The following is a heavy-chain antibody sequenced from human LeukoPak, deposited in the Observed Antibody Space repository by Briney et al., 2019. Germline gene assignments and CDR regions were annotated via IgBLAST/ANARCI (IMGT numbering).Heavy chain of an antibody. CDR1: GFTFSSYA. V-gene: IGHV3-33*06. J-gene: IGHJ4*02. CDR2: IWYDGSNK. Sequence: PGGSLRLSCAASGFTFSSYAMSWVRQAPGKGLEWVAVIWYDGSNKYYADSVKGRFTISRDNSKNTLYLQMNSLRAEDTAVYYCAKDKVPAAMGYYFDYWGQGTLVTVSS. CDR3: AKDKVPAAMGYYFDY. D-gene: IGHD2-2*01.